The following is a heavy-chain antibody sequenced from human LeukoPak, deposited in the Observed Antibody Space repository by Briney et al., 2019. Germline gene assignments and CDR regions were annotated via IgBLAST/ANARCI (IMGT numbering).Heavy chain of an antibody. V-gene: IGHV3-49*04. CDR1: GFTFGDYA. CDR2: IRSKAYGGTT. CDR3: TRDLLVGATTTAFDI. D-gene: IGHD1-26*01. J-gene: IGHJ3*02. Sequence: PGRSLRLSCTASGFTFGDYAMSWVRQAPGKGLEWVGFIRSKAYGGTTEYAASVKGRFTISRDVSKSIAYLQMNSLKTEDTAVYYCTRDLLVGATTTAFDIWGQGTMVTVSS.